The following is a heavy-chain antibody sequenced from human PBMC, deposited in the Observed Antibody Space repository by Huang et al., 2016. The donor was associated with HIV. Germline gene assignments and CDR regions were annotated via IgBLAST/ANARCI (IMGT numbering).Heavy chain of an antibody. Sequence: EVQLLESGGGLVQPGGSLRLSCGDSGFTFSTYAMSWVRQAQGKGLEWVSGIIGSGGGTYYADSVKGRFTISRDNSNNTLYLQMNSLRVEDTAVYYCAKGGGASPRLHAFDVWGQGTMVTVSS. CDR3: AKGGGASPRLHAFDV. J-gene: IGHJ3*01. D-gene: IGHD5-18*01. V-gene: IGHV3-23*01. CDR1: GFTFSTYA. CDR2: IIGSGGGT.